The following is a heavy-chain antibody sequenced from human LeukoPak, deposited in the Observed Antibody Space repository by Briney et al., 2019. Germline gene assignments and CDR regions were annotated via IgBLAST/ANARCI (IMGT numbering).Heavy chain of an antibody. V-gene: IGHV3-33*06. CDR1: GFTYSHYG. D-gene: IGHD4-11*01. CDR2: IWSDATEK. CDR3: AKDAQRGFDYSNSLEY. J-gene: IGHJ4*02. Sequence: EGSLRLSCAASGFTYSHYGMHWVRQAPGKGLEWVAVIWSDATEKYYGDAVKGRFTISRDNSRNTLYLQMNSLRVEDTAVYYCAKDAQRGFDYSNSLEYWGQGTLVTVSS.